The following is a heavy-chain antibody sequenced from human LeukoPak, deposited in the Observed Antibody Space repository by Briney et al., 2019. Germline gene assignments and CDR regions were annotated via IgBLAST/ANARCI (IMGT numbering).Heavy chain of an antibody. V-gene: IGHV4-39*07. Sequence: SETLSLTCTVSGGSISSSSYYWGWIRQPPGKGLEWIGSIYYGGSTYYNPSLKSRVTISVDTSKNQFSLKLSSVTAADTAVYYCARVLRGSGSYYLNFDYWGQGTLVTVSS. D-gene: IGHD3-10*01. J-gene: IGHJ4*02. CDR3: ARVLRGSGSYYLNFDY. CDR1: GGSISSSSYY. CDR2: IYYGGST.